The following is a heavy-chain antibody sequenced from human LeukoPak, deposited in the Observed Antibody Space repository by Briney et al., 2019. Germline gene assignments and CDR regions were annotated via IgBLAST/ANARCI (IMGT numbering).Heavy chain of an antibody. J-gene: IGHJ4*02. CDR3: ARGYYCDS. V-gene: IGHV6-1*01. Sequence: SQTLSLTCAISRDSVSNNSIAWNWIRQSPSRGLEWLGRTYYRSKWYNEDAVSVKSRITINPDTSKNQFSLQLSSVTPENTAVYYCARGYYCDSWGQGTLVTVSS. CDR1: RDSVSNNSIA. CDR2: TYYRSKWYN.